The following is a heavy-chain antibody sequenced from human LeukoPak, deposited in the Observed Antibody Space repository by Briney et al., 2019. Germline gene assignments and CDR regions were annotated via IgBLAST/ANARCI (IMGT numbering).Heavy chain of an antibody. CDR3: ARVRSGSYQGAFDI. Sequence: ASVKVSCKASGYTFTSYDINWVRQATGQGLEWMGWMNPNSGNTGYAQKFQGRVTITRNTSISTAYMELSSLRSEDTAVYYCARVRSGSYQGAFDIWGQGTMVTVSS. CDR1: GYTFTSYD. V-gene: IGHV1-8*03. CDR2: MNPNSGNT. J-gene: IGHJ3*02. D-gene: IGHD1-26*01.